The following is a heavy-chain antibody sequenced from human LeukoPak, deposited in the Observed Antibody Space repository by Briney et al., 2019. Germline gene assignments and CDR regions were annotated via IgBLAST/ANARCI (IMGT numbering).Heavy chain of an antibody. J-gene: IGHJ4*02. Sequence: SETLSLTCTVSGGSISSYYWSWIRQPPGKGLEWIGHFYYSGSTNYNPSLKSRVTISVDTSKNQFSLKLSSVTAADTAVYYCARGRDYYDSSGYYYEGTIVDYWGQGTLVTVSS. CDR1: GGSISSYY. CDR2: FYYSGST. CDR3: ARGRDYYDSSGYYYEGTIVDY. V-gene: IGHV4-59*01. D-gene: IGHD3-22*01.